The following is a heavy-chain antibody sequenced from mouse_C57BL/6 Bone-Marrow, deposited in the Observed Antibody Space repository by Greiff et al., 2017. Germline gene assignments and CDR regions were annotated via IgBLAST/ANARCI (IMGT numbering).Heavy chain of an antibody. CDR1: GFTFSSYA. CDR3: AREAYYYGSSPWYFDV. CDR2: ISDGGSYT. V-gene: IGHV5-4*01. J-gene: IGHJ1*03. D-gene: IGHD1-1*01. Sequence: VQLMESGGGLVKPGGSLKLSCAASGFTFSSYAMSWVRQTPEKRLEWVATISDGGSYTYYPDNVKGRFTISRDNAKNNLYLQMSHLKSEDTAMYYCAREAYYYGSSPWYFDVWGTGTTVTVSS.